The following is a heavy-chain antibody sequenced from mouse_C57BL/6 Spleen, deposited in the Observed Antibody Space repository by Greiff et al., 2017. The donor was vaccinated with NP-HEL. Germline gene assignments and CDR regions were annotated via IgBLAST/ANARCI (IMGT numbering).Heavy chain of an antibody. Sequence: VKLQQSGAELAKPGASVKLSCKASGYTFTSYWMHWVKPRPGQGLEWIGYINPSSGYTKYNQKFKDKATLTADKSSSPAYMQLSSLTYEDSAVYYCASCPDSNWYYDGWGTGTTVTVSS. J-gene: IGHJ1*03. V-gene: IGHV1-7*01. CDR2: INPSSGYT. CDR1: GYTFTSYW. CDR3: ASCPDSNWYYDG.